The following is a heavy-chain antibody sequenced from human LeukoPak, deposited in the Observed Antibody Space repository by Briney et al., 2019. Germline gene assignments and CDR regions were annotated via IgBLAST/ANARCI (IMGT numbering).Heavy chain of an antibody. CDR2: IYTSGSA. CDR1: GGSISSYY. Sequence: SETLFLTCTVSGGSISSYYWSWIRQPAGKGLEWIGRIYTSGSANYNPSLKSRVTMSVDTSKNQFSLKLSSVTAADTAVYYCARVGYSYGYFDYWGQGTLVTVSS. V-gene: IGHV4-4*07. CDR3: ARVGYSYGYFDY. D-gene: IGHD5-18*01. J-gene: IGHJ4*02.